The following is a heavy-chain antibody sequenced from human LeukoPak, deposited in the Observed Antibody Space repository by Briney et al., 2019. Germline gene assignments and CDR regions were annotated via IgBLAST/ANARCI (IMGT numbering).Heavy chain of an antibody. J-gene: IGHJ4*02. CDR1: GGTFSSYA. CDR3: ARDEGRDGYNNDY. V-gene: IGHV1-69*04. Sequence: SVKVSCKASGGTFSSYAISWVRQAPGQGLEWMGRIIPILGIASYAQKFQGRVTITADKSTSTAYMELSGLRSEDTAVYYCARDEGRDGYNNDYWGQGTLVTVSS. CDR2: IIPILGIA. D-gene: IGHD5-24*01.